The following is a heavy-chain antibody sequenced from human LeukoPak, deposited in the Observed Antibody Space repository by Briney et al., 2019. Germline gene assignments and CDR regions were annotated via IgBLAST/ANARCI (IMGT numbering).Heavy chain of an antibody. J-gene: IGHJ4*02. Sequence: PSETLSLTCTVSGGSISSYYWSWIRQPPGKGLEWIGYIYYSGSTNYNPSLKSRVTISVDTSKNQFSLKLSFVTAADTAVYYCAREKFLGYSYVYGFDYWGQGTLVTVSS. CDR2: IYYSGST. CDR3: AREKFLGYSYVYGFDY. V-gene: IGHV4-59*12. CDR1: GGSISSYY. D-gene: IGHD5-18*01.